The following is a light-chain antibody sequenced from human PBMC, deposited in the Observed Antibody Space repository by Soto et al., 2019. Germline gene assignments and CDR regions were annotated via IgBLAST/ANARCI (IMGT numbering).Light chain of an antibody. Sequence: DIVLTQSPGTLSLSPGERGTLSCRASQSVGSNLAWYQHKPGQAPRLLIYDASNRATGIPARFSGGGSGTDFTLTISRLEPEDSAIYYCQKRNIWPPVTFGQGTRLEIK. J-gene: IGKJ5*01. CDR1: QSVGSN. CDR2: DAS. CDR3: QKRNIWPPVT. V-gene: IGKV3-11*01.